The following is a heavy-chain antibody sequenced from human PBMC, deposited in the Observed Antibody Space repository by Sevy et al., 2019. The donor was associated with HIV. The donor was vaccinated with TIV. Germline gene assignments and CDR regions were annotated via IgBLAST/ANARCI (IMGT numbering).Heavy chain of an antibody. CDR2: ISGLSNYI. D-gene: IGHD2-2*01. V-gene: IGHV3-21*01. Sequence: GGSLRLSCAASGFTFSSYSMNWVRQAPGKGLEWVSSISGLSNYIYYADSVKGRFTISRDNAKNSLYLQMNSLRPEDTAVYYCARDCCTITSCHEGNWFDPRGQGTLVTVSS. J-gene: IGHJ5*02. CDR3: ARDCCTITSCHEGNWFDP. CDR1: GFTFSSYS.